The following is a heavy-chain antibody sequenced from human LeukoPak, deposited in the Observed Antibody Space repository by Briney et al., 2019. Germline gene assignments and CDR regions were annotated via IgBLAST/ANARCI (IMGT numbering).Heavy chain of an antibody. CDR2: IIPIFGTA. CDR1: GGTFSTHA. V-gene: IGHV1-69*13. Sequence: ASVKVSCKASGGTFSTHAVSWVRQAPGQGLEWMGGIIPIFGTANYAQKFQGRVTITADESTSTAYMELSSLRSEDTAVYYCARGYYDSSGSPGLDYWGQGTLVTVSS. J-gene: IGHJ4*02. D-gene: IGHD3-22*01. CDR3: ARGYYDSSGSPGLDY.